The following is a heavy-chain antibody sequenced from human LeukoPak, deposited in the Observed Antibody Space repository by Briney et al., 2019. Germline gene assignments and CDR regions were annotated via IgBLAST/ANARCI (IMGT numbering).Heavy chain of an antibody. CDR2: INSDGSST. CDR3: ATTQGYCSSTSCYNWYFDL. Sequence: GGSLRLSCAASGFTFSSYWMHWVRQAPGKGLVWVSRINSDGSSTSYADSVKGRFTISRDNAKNTLYLQMNSLRAEDTAVYYRATTQGYCSSTSCYNWYFDLWGRGTLVTVSS. CDR1: GFTFSSYW. J-gene: IGHJ2*01. D-gene: IGHD2-2*02. V-gene: IGHV3-74*01.